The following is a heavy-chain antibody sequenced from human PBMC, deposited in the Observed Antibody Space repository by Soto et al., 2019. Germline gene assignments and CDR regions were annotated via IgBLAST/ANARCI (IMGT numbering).Heavy chain of an antibody. V-gene: IGHV4-39*01. Sequence: SETLSLTCSVSGGSISSSNSYWGWIRQSPGKGLEWIGSIYYSGSTYYNPSLKSRVTISVDTSKNQFSLKLKSVTAADTAVFYCARSGRTTMIREVRYYFDYWGQGTLVTVSS. CDR2: IYYSGST. D-gene: IGHD3-10*01. J-gene: IGHJ4*02. CDR3: ARSGRTTMIREVRYYFDY. CDR1: GGSISSSNSY.